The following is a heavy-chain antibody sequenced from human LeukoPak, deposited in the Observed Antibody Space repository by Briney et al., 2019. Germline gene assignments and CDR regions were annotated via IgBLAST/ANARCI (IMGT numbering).Heavy chain of an antibody. CDR3: ARAGETYYDFWSGYSGTGYFDY. D-gene: IGHD3-3*01. J-gene: IGHJ4*02. CDR1: GFTFSSYA. V-gene: IGHV3-30-3*01. Sequence: GGSLRLSCAASGFTFSSYAMHWVRQAPGKGLEWVAVISYDGSNKYYADSVKGRFTISRDNSKNTLYLQMNSLRAEDTAVYYCARAGETYYDFWSGYSGTGYFDYWGQGTLVTVSS. CDR2: ISYDGSNK.